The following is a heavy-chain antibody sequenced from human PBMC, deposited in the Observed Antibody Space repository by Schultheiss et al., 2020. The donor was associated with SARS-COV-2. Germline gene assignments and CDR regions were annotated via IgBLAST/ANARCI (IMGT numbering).Heavy chain of an antibody. CDR2: VNEDETIT. J-gene: IGHJ3*02. Sequence: GESLKISCAASEFTFSDYYINWVRQAPGKGLEWVSGVNEDETITRYADSVKGRFTISRDNSKNTLYLQMNSLRAEDTAVYYCARGLGYCSSTSCYDAFDIWGQGTMVTVSS. V-gene: IGHV3-74*01. D-gene: IGHD2-2*01. CDR3: ARGLGYCSSTSCYDAFDI. CDR1: EFTFSDYY.